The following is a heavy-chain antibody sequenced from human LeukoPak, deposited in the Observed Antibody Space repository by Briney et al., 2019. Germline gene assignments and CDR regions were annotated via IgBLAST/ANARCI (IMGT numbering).Heavy chain of an antibody. D-gene: IGHD4-17*01. J-gene: IGHJ3*02. CDR3: ARGGHYGDEAFDI. CDR2: INHSGST. CDR1: GGSFSGYY. Sequence: LKPSETLSLTCAVYGGSFSGYYWRWIRQPPGKGLEWIGEINHSGSTNYNPSLKSRVTISVDTSKNQFSLKLSSVTAADTAVYYCARGGHYGDEAFDIWGQGTMVTVSS. V-gene: IGHV4-34*01.